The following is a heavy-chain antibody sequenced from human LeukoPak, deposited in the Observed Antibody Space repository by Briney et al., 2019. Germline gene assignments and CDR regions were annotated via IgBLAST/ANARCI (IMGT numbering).Heavy chain of an antibody. Sequence: PGGSLRLSCTASGFTFCDYAMSWVRQAPGKGLEWVGFIRSKAYGGTTEYAASVKGRFTISRDDSKSIAYLQMNSLKTEDTAVYYCTRDILTGYDDFDYWGQGTLVTVSS. V-gene: IGHV3-49*04. CDR2: IRSKAYGGTT. D-gene: IGHD3-9*01. CDR3: TRDILTGYDDFDY. CDR1: GFTFCDYA. J-gene: IGHJ4*02.